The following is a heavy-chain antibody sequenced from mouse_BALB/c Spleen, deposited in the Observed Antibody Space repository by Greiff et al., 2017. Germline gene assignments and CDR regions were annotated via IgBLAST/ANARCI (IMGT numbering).Heavy chain of an antibody. CDR1: GYTFTSYW. D-gene: IGHD2-1*01. Sequence: VQLQQSGAELAKPGASVKMSCKASGYTFTSYWMHWVKQRPGQGLEWIGYINPSTGYTEYNQKFKDKATLTADKSSSTAYMQLSSLTSEDSAVYYCARRDGNYPFAYWGQGTLVTVSA. V-gene: IGHV1-7*01. J-gene: IGHJ3*01. CDR2: INPSTGYT. CDR3: ARRDGNYPFAY.